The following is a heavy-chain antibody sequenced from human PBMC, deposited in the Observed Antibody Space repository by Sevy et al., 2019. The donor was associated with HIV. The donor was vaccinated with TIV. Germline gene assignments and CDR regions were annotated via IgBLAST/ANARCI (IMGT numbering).Heavy chain of an antibody. CDR1: GYTFTGYY. CDR2: INPNTGGT. Sequence: ASVKVSCKASGYTFTGYYMHWVRQAPGQGLEWMGWINPNTGGTNYTQKFQGWVTMTRDTSISIAYMELSRLRSDDTAVYYCARAGVTLFGFALAYGMDVWGQGTTVTVSS. D-gene: IGHD3-3*01. CDR3: ARAGVTLFGFALAYGMDV. V-gene: IGHV1-2*04. J-gene: IGHJ6*02.